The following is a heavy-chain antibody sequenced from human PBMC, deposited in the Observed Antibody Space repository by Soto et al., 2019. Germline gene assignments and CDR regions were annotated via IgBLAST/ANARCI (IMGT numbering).Heavy chain of an antibody. V-gene: IGHV4-4*07. D-gene: IGHD3-10*01. CDR1: GGSISSYY. CDR2: IYTSGST. J-gene: IGHJ6*02. CDR3: ARIGEFGELLNYYYYGMDV. Sequence: PSETLSLTCTVSGGSISSYYWSWIRQPAGKGLEWIGRIYTSGSTNYNPSLKSRVTMSVDTSKNQFSLKLSSVTAADTAVYYCARIGEFGELLNYYYYGMDVWGQGTTVTVSS.